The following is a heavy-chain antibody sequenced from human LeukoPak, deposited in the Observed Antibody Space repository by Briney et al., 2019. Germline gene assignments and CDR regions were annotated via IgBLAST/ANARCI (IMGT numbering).Heavy chain of an antibody. CDR3: AKDPGVVPAHYFDY. CDR1: GFTFSSYA. V-gene: IGHV3-23*01. J-gene: IGHJ4*02. Sequence: QTGGSLRLSCAASGFTFSSYAMNWVRQAPGKGLEWVSGTGSTGVSTFYADSVKGRFTVSRDNSKNTLSPQMNSLRAEDTAVYYCAKDPGVVPAHYFDYWGQGTLVTVSS. D-gene: IGHD2-2*01. CDR2: TGSTGVST.